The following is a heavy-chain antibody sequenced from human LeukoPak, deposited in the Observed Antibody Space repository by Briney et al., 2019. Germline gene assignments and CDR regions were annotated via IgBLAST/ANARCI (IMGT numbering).Heavy chain of an antibody. CDR3: AKELYSSSWYTNWFDP. CDR2: ISGSGGST. V-gene: IGHV3-23*01. D-gene: IGHD6-13*01. J-gene: IGHJ5*02. CDR1: GFTFSSYA. Sequence: GGSLRLSCAASGFTFSSYAMSWVRQAPGKGLEWVSAISGSGGSTYYADSVKGRFTISRDNSKNTLYLQMNSLRAEDTAVYYCAKELYSSSWYTNWFDPWGQGTPVTVSS.